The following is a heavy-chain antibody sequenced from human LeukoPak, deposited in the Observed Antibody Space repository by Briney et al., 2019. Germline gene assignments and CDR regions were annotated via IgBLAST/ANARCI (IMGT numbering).Heavy chain of an antibody. J-gene: IGHJ4*02. CDR1: GYTFTSYG. CDR2: ISAYNGNA. D-gene: IGHD4-23*01. Sequence: ASVKVSCKASGYTFTSYGISWVRQAPGQGLEWMGWISAYNGNANYAQKLQGRVTMTTDTSTSTAYMELRSLRSDDTAVYYCARSPGRYGGNSAKVYWGQGTLVTVSS. V-gene: IGHV1-18*01. CDR3: ARSPGRYGGNSAKVY.